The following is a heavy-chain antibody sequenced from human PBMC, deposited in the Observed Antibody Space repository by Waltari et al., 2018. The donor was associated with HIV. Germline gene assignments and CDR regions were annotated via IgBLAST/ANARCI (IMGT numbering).Heavy chain of an antibody. J-gene: IGHJ4*02. CDR2: ISSSSSYI. V-gene: IGHV3-21*01. D-gene: IGHD1-26*01. CDR3: ARGVGATGFDY. Sequence: EVQLVESGGGLVKPGGSLRLSCAASGFPFSSYSMNWVRQAPGKGLEWVSSISSSSSYIYYADSVKGRFTISRDNAKNSLYLQMNSLRAEDTAVYYCARGVGATGFDYWGQGTLVTVSS. CDR1: GFPFSSYS.